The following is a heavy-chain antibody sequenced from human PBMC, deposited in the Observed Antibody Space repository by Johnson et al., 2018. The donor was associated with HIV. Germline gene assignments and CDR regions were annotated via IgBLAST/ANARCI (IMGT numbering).Heavy chain of an antibody. Sequence: VQLVESGGGVVQPGWSLRLSCAASGFTLSFYWMTWVRQAPGTGLEWVASIKLDGSEIHYVDSVKGRFTISRENVKDFVYLQMNSLTAGDTAVYSCVREHRADESFDLWGQGTMVTVSS. CDR2: IKLDGSEI. D-gene: IGHD1-14*01. CDR1: GFTLSFYW. V-gene: IGHV3-7*01. CDR3: VREHRADESFDL. J-gene: IGHJ3*01.